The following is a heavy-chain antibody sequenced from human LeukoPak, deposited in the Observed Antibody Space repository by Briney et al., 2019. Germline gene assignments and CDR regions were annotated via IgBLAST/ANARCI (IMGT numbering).Heavy chain of an antibody. CDR3: AKDHLYYYDSSGYYDY. CDR2: ISGDGGST. D-gene: IGHD3-22*01. J-gene: IGHJ4*02. CDR1: GFTFDDYA. V-gene: IGHV3-43*02. Sequence: GGSLRLSCAASGFTFDDYAMHWVRQAPGKGLEWVSLISGDGGSTYYADSVKGRFTISRDNSKNSLYLQMNSLRTEDTALYYCAKDHLYYYDSSGYYDYWGQGTLVTVSS.